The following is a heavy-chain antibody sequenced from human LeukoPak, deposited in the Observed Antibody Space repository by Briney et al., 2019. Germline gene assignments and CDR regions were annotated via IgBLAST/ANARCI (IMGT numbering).Heavy chain of an antibody. CDR1: GYTFTGYY. Sequence: ASVKVSCKASGYTFTGYYMHWVRQAPGQGLEWMGWINPNSGGTNYAQKFQGRVTMTRDTSMSTAYMELSRLRSDDTAVYYCARSRLVVVPAAILYWGQGTLVTVS. CDR3: ARSRLVVVPAAILY. D-gene: IGHD2-2*02. CDR2: INPNSGGT. J-gene: IGHJ4*02. V-gene: IGHV1-2*02.